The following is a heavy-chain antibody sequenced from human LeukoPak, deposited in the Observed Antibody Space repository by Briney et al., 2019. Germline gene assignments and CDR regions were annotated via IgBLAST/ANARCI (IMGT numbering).Heavy chain of an antibody. CDR1: GGSISSYY. CDR2: IYYSGST. J-gene: IGHJ4*02. V-gene: IGHV4-59*01. Sequence: SETLSLTCTVSGGSISSYYWSWIRQPPGKGLEWIGYIYYSGSTNYNPSLKSRVTISVDTSKNQFSLKLSSVTAADTAVYYCARAGGVGYDILTGYRPRVYYFDYWGQGTLVTVSS. CDR3: ARAGGVGYDILTGYRPRVYYFDY. D-gene: IGHD3-9*01.